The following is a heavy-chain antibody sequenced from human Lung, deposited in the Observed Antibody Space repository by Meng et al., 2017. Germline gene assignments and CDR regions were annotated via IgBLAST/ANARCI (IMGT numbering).Heavy chain of an antibody. D-gene: IGHD2-15*01. Sequence: EAQLVEAGGGRVTPGGSLRLPCAASGFTFSNYSMNRGCQAPGKELEWVSSISSDSRYIFYADSVKGRFTISRDNGKKLLYLQMNSLSPEDTAVFYCARFETVGVATGDFWGQGTLVTVSS. J-gene: IGHJ4*02. CDR3: ARFETVGVATGDF. CDR2: ISSDSRYI. V-gene: IGHV3-21*01. CDR1: GFTFSNYS.